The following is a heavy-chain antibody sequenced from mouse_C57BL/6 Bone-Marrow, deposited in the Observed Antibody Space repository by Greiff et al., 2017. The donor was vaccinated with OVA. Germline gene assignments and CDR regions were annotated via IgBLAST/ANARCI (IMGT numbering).Heavy chain of an antibody. CDR3: ARDPY. V-gene: IGHV1-50*01. Sequence: QVQLQQPGAELVKPGASVKLSCKASGYTFTSYWMPWVKPRPGQGLEWIGEIDPSDSYTNYNQKLKGKATLTVDTSSSTSYIQLSSLTSEDSAVYYCARDPYWGQGTLVSVSA. CDR1: GYTFTSYW. J-gene: IGHJ3*01. CDR2: IDPSDSYT.